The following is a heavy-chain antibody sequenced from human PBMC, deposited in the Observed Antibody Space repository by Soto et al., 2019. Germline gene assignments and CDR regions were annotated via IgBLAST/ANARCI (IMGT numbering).Heavy chain of an antibody. V-gene: IGHV4-59*08. Sequence: SETLSLTCTVSGGSISSYYWSWIRQPPGKGLEWIGYIYYSGSTNYNPSLKSRVTISVDTSKNQFSLKLSSVTAADTAVYYCARLVDCGGDCLDYWGPGTLVTVSS. CDR1: GGSISSYY. J-gene: IGHJ4*02. CDR3: ARLVDCGGDCLDY. CDR2: IYYSGST. D-gene: IGHD2-21*02.